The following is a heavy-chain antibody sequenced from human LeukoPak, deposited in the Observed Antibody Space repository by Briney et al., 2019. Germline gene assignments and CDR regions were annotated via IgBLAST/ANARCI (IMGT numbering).Heavy chain of an antibody. CDR3: ARDNWNDEGHRGFDY. J-gene: IGHJ4*02. V-gene: IGHV1-18*01. CDR1: GYTFTNYG. Sequence: GASVKVSCKASGYTFTNYGISWVRQAPGQGLEWMGWISVYNGNTNYAQKLQGRVTMTTDTSTSTAYMELRSLRSDDTAVYYCARDNWNDEGHRGFDYWGQGTLVIVSS. CDR2: ISVYNGNT. D-gene: IGHD1-1*01.